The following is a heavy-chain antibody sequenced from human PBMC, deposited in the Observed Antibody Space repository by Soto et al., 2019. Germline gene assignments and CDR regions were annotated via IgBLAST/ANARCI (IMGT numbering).Heavy chain of an antibody. CDR2: MNPNSGNT. J-gene: IGHJ6*03. CDR1: GYTFTSYD. V-gene: IGHV1-8*01. CDR3: ARTGLRYDILTGYSPYGDYYYYYMDV. Sequence: ASVKVSCKASGYTFTSYDINWVRQATGQGLEWMGWMNPNSGNTGYAQKFQGRVTMTRNTSISTAYMELSSLRSEDTAVYYCARTGLRYDILTGYSPYGDYYYYYMDVWGKGTTVTAP. D-gene: IGHD3-9*01.